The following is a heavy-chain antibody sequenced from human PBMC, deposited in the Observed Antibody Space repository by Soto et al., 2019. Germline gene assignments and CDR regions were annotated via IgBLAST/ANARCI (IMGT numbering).Heavy chain of an antibody. CDR1: GITFSTYW. J-gene: IGHJ6*02. CDR2: IKEDGSEE. V-gene: IGHV3-7*05. D-gene: IGHD3-16*01. CDR3: ARDWGAPGRGSALGYYYHFGMDV. Sequence: EVQLVESGGGVVQPGGSLRLSCAASGITFSTYWMNWVRQAPGKGLEWVANIKEDGSEEFYVDSVKGRFTISRDNAKNSLYLDMNSLRGEDTAVYYCARDWGAPGRGSALGYYYHFGMDVWGQGTTVTVPS.